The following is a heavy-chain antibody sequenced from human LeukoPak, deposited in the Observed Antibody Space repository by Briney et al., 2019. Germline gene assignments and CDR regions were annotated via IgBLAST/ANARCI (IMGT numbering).Heavy chain of an antibody. CDR3: ARQMVRGVSWGWFDP. CDR1: GYSFTSYW. CDR2: IYPGDSNT. J-gene: IGHJ5*02. V-gene: IGHV5-51*01. D-gene: IGHD3-10*01. Sequence: GESLKISCKGSGYSFTSYWIGWVRQMPGKGLEWMGIIYPGDSNTRYSPSFQGQVTISADKSISTAYLQWSSLKASDSAMYYCARQMVRGVSWGWFDPSGQGTLVTVSS.